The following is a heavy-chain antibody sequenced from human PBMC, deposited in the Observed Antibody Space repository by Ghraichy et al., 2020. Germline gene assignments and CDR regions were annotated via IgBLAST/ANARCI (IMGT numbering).Heavy chain of an antibody. V-gene: IGHV4-34*01. CDR1: GGSFSGYY. CDR3: ARAGYSGSYYANDAFDI. CDR2: INHSGST. Sequence: SETLSLTCAVYGGSFSGYYWSWIRQPPGKGLEWIGEINHSGSTNYNPSLKSRVTISVDTSKNQFSLKLSSVTAADTAVYYCARAGYSGSYYANDAFDIWGQGTMVTVSS. J-gene: IGHJ3*02. D-gene: IGHD1-26*01.